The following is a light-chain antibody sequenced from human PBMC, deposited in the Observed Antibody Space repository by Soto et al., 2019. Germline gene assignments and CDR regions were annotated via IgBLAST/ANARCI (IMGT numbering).Light chain of an antibody. CDR1: NSDVGGYKY. CDR3: CSYAGSYSYV. V-gene: IGLV2-11*01. J-gene: IGLJ1*01. CDR2: DVS. Sequence: QSALTQPRSVSGSPGQSVTISCTGTNSDVGGYKYVSWYQQYPGKAPKLMIYDVSKRPSWVPDRFSGSKSVNTASLTISGLQAEDEADYFCCSYAGSYSYVFGTGTKLTVL.